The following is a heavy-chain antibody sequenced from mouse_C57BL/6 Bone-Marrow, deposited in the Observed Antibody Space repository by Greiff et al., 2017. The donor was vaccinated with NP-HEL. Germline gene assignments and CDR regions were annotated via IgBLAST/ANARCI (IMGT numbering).Heavy chain of an antibody. D-gene: IGHD2-3*01. CDR3: ARRRWLHLYYFDY. CDR1: GYTFTDYY. CDR2: INPNNGGT. J-gene: IGHJ2*01. V-gene: IGHV1-26*01. Sequence: EVQLQQSGPELVKPGASVKISCKASGYTFTDYYMNWVKQSHGKSLEWIGDINPNNGGTSYNQKFKGKATLTVDKSSSTAYMELRSLTSEDSAVYYCARRRWLHLYYFDYWGQGTTLTVSS.